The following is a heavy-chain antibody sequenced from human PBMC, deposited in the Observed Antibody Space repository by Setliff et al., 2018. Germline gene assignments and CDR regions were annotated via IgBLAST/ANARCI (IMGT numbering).Heavy chain of an antibody. Sequence: GGSLRLSCAASGFTFSTYWMSWVRQAPGKGREWVANIKQDGSEKYYVDSVKGRFTISRDNAKNSLSLQMNSLRAGDTAVYYCASGKGVAAFDMWGQGTMVTVSS. CDR3: ASGKGVAAFDM. D-gene: IGHD3-10*01. CDR2: IKQDGSEK. V-gene: IGHV3-7*01. J-gene: IGHJ3*02. CDR1: GFTFSTYW.